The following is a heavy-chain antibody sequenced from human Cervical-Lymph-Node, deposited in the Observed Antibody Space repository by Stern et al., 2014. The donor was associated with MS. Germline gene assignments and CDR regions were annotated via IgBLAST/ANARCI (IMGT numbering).Heavy chain of an antibody. CDR3: TTLTYYYLGGGFDP. D-gene: IGHD3-10*01. CDR1: GFNFSGSA. J-gene: IGHJ5*02. CDR2: IRRKANNYAT. Sequence: EVQLLESGGRLVQPGGSLKLSCAASGFNFSGSAMHWVRQPSGEGLEWVGRIRRKANNYATTYGASVRGRFTISRDDSNYTTYLRLNSLKTEDSAVYYCTTLTYYYLGGGFDPWGQGTLVTVSS. V-gene: IGHV3-73*01.